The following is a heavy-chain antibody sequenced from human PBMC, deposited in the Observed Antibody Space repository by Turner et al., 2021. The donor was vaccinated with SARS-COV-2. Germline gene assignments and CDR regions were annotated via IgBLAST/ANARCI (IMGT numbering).Heavy chain of an antibody. D-gene: IGHD6-13*01. V-gene: IGHV3-48*03. CDR2: ISSSASTI. CDR1: GFTFTTYE. Sequence: EVQLVESGGGLVQPGGSLRLSCPASGFTFTTYEMNWVRQAPGKGLEWVSDISSSASTIYYADSVKGRFTISRDNGKNSLYLQMNSLRAEDTALYYCARGYSSSSGKGVDYWGQGTLVTVSS. J-gene: IGHJ4*02. CDR3: ARGYSSSSGKGVDY.